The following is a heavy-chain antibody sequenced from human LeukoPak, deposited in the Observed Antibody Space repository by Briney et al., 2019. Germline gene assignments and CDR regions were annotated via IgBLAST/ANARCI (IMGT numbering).Heavy chain of an antibody. CDR1: GGSFSGYY. CDR2: INHSGGT. CDR3: ARGRNDILTGYTRLDY. D-gene: IGHD3-9*01. J-gene: IGHJ4*02. Sequence: SETLSLTCAVYGGSFSGYYWSWIRQPPGKGLEWIGEINHSGGTNYNPSLKSRVTISVDTSKNQFSLKLSSVTAADTAVYYCARGRNDILTGYTRLDYWGQGTLVTVSS. V-gene: IGHV4-34*01.